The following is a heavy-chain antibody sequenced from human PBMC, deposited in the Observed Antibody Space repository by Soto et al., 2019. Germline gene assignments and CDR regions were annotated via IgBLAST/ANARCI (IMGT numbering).Heavy chain of an antibody. CDR3: ARAEVVVAATFYFHY. J-gene: IGHJ4*02. D-gene: IGHD2-15*01. Sequence: VKVSCKASGYTFTSYDINWVRQATGQGLEWMGWMNPNSGGTDYAQKFQGRFTMTRNTSISTAYMELSRLRSDDTAVYYCARAEVVVAATFYFHYWGQGTLVNVSS. CDR2: MNPNSGGT. V-gene: IGHV1-8*01. CDR1: GYTFTSYD.